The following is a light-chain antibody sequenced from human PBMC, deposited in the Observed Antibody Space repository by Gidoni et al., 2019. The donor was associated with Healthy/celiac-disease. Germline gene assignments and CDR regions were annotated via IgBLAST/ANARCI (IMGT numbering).Light chain of an antibody. CDR3: QSYDSSTVV. Sequence: NFMLTQPHSVSESPGKTVTISCTRSSGSIASNYVQWYPKRPGMSPTTAIYEDNQRPSGVPDRFSGSIDSSSNSASLTISGLKTEDEADYYCQSYDSSTVVFGGGTKLTVL. J-gene: IGLJ2*01. CDR2: EDN. CDR1: SGSIASNY. V-gene: IGLV6-57*01.